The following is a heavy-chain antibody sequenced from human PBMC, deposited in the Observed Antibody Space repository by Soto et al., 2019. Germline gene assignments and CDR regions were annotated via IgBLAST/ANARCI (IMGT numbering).Heavy chain of an antibody. V-gene: IGHV1-69*01. CDR3: ARDWCSTSCYPDYYYGMDV. CDR1: GGTFSSYA. J-gene: IGHJ6*02. Sequence: QVQLVQSGAEVKKPGSSVKVSCKASGGTFSSYAISWVRQAPGQGLEWMGGIIPIFGTANYAQKFQGRVTITADESTSTAYMELSSLRSEDTAVYYCARDWCSTSCYPDYYYGMDVWGQGTTVTVSS. D-gene: IGHD2-2*01. CDR2: IIPIFGTA.